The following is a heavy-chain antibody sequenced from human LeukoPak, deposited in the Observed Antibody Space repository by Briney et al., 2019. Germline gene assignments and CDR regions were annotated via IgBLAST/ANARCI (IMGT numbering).Heavy chain of an antibody. V-gene: IGHV3-30*02. Sequence: GXXLXLSCAASGFTFSSYGMHWVRQAPGKGLEWVAFIRYDGSNKYYADSVKGRFTISRDNSKNTLYLQMNSLRAEDTAVYYCANAHDFWSGYCDYWGQGTLVTVSS. CDR2: IRYDGSNK. CDR3: ANAHDFWSGYCDY. J-gene: IGHJ4*02. CDR1: GFTFSSYG. D-gene: IGHD3-3*01.